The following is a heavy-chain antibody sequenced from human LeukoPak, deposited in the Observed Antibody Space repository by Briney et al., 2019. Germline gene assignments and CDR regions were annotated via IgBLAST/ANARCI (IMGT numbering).Heavy chain of an antibody. V-gene: IGHV3-74*01. D-gene: IGHD4-11*01. CDR3: ARGSPTPNSRYFDL. CDR1: EFTLKDYW. Sequence: GGSLRLSCEASEFTLKDYWMHWVRQGPGKGLVWVSRINSDGSSASYADSVKGRFTISRDNAKNTLYLQVNSLRAEDTAVYYCARGSPTPNSRYFDLWGRGTLVTVSS. CDR2: INSDGSSA. J-gene: IGHJ2*01.